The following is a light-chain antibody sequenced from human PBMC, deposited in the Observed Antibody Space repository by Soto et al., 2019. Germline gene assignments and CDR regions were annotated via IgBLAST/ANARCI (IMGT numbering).Light chain of an antibody. CDR3: AAWDDSLNGWV. J-gene: IGLJ3*02. CDR2: TIN. CDR1: SSNIGSKT. Sequence: QSVLTQPPSASGTPGQRVTISCSGSSSNIGSKTLNWYQQLPGTAPKLLIYTINQRPSGVPDRFSGSKSGTSASLAISGLQSEDEADYYCAAWDDSLNGWVFGGGTKLTVL. V-gene: IGLV1-44*01.